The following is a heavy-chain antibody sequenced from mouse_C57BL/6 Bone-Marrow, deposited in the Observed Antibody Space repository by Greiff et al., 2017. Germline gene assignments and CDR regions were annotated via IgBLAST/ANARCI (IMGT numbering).Heavy chain of an antibody. J-gene: IGHJ4*01. CDR2: IHPNSGST. CDR1: GYTFTSYW. V-gene: IGHV1-64*01. Sequence: QVQLQQPGAELVKPGASVKLSCKASGYTFTSYWMHWVKQRPGQGLEWIGMIHPNSGSTNYNEKFKSKATLTVDNSSSTAYMQLSSLTSEDSAVXYCARIGTTAFYAMDYWGQGTSVTVSS. D-gene: IGHD1-2*01. CDR3: ARIGTTAFYAMDY.